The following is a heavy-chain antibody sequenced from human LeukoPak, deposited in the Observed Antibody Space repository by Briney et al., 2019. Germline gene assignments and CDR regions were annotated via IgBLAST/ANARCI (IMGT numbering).Heavy chain of an antibody. D-gene: IGHD3-3*01. V-gene: IGHV4-39*01. CDR2: IYYSGST. CDR1: GGSISSYY. Sequence: KPSETLSLTCTVSGGSISSYYWGWIRQPPGRGLEWIGSIYYSGSTYYNPSLKSRVTISVDTSKNQFSLKLSSVTAADTAVYYCARHYDFWSGSGLDYGMDVWGQGTTVTVSS. CDR3: ARHYDFWSGSGLDYGMDV. J-gene: IGHJ6*02.